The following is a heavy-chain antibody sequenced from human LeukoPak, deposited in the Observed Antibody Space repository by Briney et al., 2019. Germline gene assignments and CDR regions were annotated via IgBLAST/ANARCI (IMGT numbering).Heavy chain of an antibody. V-gene: IGHV3-53*01. CDR1: GFTVSSNY. Sequence: PGGSLRLSCAASGFTVSSNYMNRVRQAPGKGLEWVSVIYSGGSTYYADSVKGRFTISRDNSKSTLYLQMNSLRAEDTAVYYCAKEDYGDYDRYFDYWGQGTLVTVSS. CDR3: AKEDYGDYDRYFDY. D-gene: IGHD4-17*01. CDR2: IYSGGST. J-gene: IGHJ4*02.